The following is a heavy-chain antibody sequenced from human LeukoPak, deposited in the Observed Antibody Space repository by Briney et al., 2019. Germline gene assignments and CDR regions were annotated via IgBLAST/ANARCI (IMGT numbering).Heavy chain of an antibody. J-gene: IGHJ5*02. V-gene: IGHV3-7*01. CDR1: GFTFGSYW. Sequence: GGSLRLSCVGSGFTFGSYWMSWVRQAPGKGLEWVASIEHDGSEIHCMDSVKGRLTMSRDNAKISVYLQMRSLRADDTGVYYCARDIASRPRGWFDPWGQGTLVTVSS. CDR2: IEHDGSEI. D-gene: IGHD6-6*01. CDR3: ARDIASRPRGWFDP.